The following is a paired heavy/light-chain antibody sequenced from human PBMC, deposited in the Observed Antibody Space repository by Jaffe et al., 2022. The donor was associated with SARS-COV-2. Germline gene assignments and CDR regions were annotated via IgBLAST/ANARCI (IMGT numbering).Light chain of an antibody. J-gene: IGKJ4*01. CDR2: AAS. Sequence: DIQMTQSPSSLSASVGDRVTITCRASQSISSYLNWYQQKPGKAPKLLIYAASSLQSGVPSRFSGSGSGTDFTLTISSLQPEDFATYYCQQSYSTPSFGGGTKVEIK. CDR1: QSISSY. CDR3: QQSYSTPS. V-gene: IGKV1-39*01.
Heavy chain of an antibody. CDR3: ARVRNYDFWSGQRLRGAFDI. CDR1: GGSISSGDYY. J-gene: IGHJ3*02. CDR2: IYYSGST. Sequence: QVQLQESGPGLVKPSQTLSLTCTVSGGSISSGDYYWSWIRQPPGKGLEWIGYIYYSGSTYYNPSLKSRVTISVDTSKNQFSLKLSSVTAADTAVYYCARVRNYDFWSGQRLRGAFDIWGQGTMVTVSS. D-gene: IGHD3-3*01. V-gene: IGHV4-30-4*01.